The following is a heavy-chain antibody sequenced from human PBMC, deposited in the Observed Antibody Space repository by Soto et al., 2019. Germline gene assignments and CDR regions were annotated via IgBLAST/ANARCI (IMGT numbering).Heavy chain of an antibody. CDR1: GDSVSSNNAA. V-gene: IGHV6-1*01. Sequence: SQTLSLTCALSGDSVSSNNAAWNWIRQSPSRGLEWLGRTYYRSKWYHEYAVSVKGRITINPDTSKNHFSLQLNSVTTEDAAVYYCARTNGYLDYWGQGTLVTVSS. J-gene: IGHJ4*02. D-gene: IGHD1-1*01. CDR2: TYYRSKWYH. CDR3: ARTNGYLDY.